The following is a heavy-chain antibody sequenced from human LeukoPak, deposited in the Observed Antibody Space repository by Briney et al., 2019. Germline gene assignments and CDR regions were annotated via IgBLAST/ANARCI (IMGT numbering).Heavy chain of an antibody. CDR2: INHSGST. D-gene: IGHD2-2*01. Sequence: PSETLSLTCAVYGGSFSEYYWSWIRQPPGKGLEWIGEINHSGSTNYNPSLKSRVTISVDTSKNQFSLQLNSVTPEDTAVYYCARSSTSWPTRPFDPWGQGTLVTVSS. J-gene: IGHJ5*02. V-gene: IGHV4-34*01. CDR1: GGSFSEYY. CDR3: ARSSTSWPTRPFDP.